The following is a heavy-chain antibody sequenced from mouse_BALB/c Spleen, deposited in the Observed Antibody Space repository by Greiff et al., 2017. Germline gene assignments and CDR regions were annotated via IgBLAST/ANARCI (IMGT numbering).Heavy chain of an antibody. J-gene: IGHJ2*01. Sequence: QVQLQQPGAELVKPGASVKLSCKASGYTFTSYWMHWVKQRPGQGLEWIGEINPSNGRTNYNEKFKSKATLTVDKSSSTAYMQLSSLTSEDSAVYYCARELDGNRFDYWGQGTTLTVSS. CDR3: ARELDGNRFDY. CDR2: INPSNGRT. CDR1: GYTFTSYW. V-gene: IGHV1S81*02. D-gene: IGHD2-1*01.